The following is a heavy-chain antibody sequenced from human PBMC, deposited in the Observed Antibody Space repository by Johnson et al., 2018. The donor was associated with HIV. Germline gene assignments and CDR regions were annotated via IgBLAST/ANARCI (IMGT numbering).Heavy chain of an antibody. V-gene: IGHV3-30-3*01. D-gene: IGHD1-1*01. CDR3: ARFPPGERDDAFDI. CDR1: AFSFSSYA. CDR2: ISYDGSKE. Sequence: QVQLVESGGGVVQPGRSLRLSCTSAFSFSSYAMHWVRQAPGKGLEWVAVISYDGSKEYYVDSVKGRFNLSRDSSKNTLYLQMNSLRAEDTAVYYCARFPPGERDDAFDIWGQGTIVTVSS. J-gene: IGHJ3*02.